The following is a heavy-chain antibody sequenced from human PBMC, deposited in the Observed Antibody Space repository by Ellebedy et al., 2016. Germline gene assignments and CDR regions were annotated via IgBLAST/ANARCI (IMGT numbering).Heavy chain of an antibody. D-gene: IGHD5-12*01. CDR1: GGSFSGYY. CDR3: ARGVAKDY. CDR2: INHSGST. J-gene: IGHJ4*02. Sequence: GSLRLXCAVYGGSFSGYYWSWIRQPPGKGLEWIGEINHSGSTNYNPSLKSRVTISVDTSKNQFSLKLSSVTAADTAVYYCARGVAKDYWGQGTLVTVSS. V-gene: IGHV4-34*01.